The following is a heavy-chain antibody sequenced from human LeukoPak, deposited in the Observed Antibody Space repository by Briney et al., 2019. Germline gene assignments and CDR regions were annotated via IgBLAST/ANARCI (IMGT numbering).Heavy chain of an antibody. CDR2: IIPFLGTT. CDR1: GGVFTTYA. CDR3: ATGIAAADGWFDP. V-gene: IGHV1-69*13. J-gene: IGHJ5*02. D-gene: IGHD6-13*01. Sequence: SVKVSCKASGGVFTTYAISWVRQAPGQGLEWMGGIIPFLGTTNYAQKFQGRVTITADEPTRTAYMELTYLRSEDTAVYYCATGIAAADGWFDPWGQGTLVTVSS.